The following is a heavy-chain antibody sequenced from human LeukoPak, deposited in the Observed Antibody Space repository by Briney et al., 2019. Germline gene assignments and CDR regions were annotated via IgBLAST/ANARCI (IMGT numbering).Heavy chain of an antibody. CDR3: ARANLVATKHFDY. Sequence: GGSLRLSCAASGFTFSSCSMNWVRQAPGKGLEWVSSISSSSSYIYYADSVKGRFTISRDNAKNSLYLQMNSLRAEDTAVYYCARANLVATKHFDYWGQGTLVTVSS. CDR1: GFTFSSCS. CDR2: ISSSSSYI. V-gene: IGHV3-21*01. D-gene: IGHD5-12*01. J-gene: IGHJ4*02.